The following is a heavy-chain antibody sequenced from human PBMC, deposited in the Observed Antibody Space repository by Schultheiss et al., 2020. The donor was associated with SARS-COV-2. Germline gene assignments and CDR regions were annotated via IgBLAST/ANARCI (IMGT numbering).Heavy chain of an antibody. CDR2: IWYDGSKK. CDR1: GFTFSTYG. D-gene: IGHD3-10*01. V-gene: IGHV3-33*01. Sequence: GGSLRISCAASGFTFSTYGMHWVRQAPGKGLEWVAVIWYDGSKKYYADSVKGRFTISRDNSKNTLYLQMNSLRAEDTAVYYCAGSTGAPFDYWGQGTLVTVSS. CDR3: AGSTGAPFDY. J-gene: IGHJ4*02.